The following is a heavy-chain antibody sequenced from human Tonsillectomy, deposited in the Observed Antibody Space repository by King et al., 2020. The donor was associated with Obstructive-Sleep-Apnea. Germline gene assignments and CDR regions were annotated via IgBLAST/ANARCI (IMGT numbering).Heavy chain of an antibody. V-gene: IGHV3-23*04. CDR1: GFTFSSYA. CDR2: IIASGGST. CDR3: AKDSYCSSSSCLPWVGMDV. J-gene: IGHJ6*02. D-gene: IGHD2-2*01. Sequence: VQLVESGGGLVQPGGSLRLSCAASGFTFSSYAMNWVRQAPGKGLEWGSVIIASGGSTYYADSVKGRCTISRDNSKNTRYLQMNSLRAEDTAVYYCAKDSYCSSSSCLPWVGMDVWGHGTTVTVSS.